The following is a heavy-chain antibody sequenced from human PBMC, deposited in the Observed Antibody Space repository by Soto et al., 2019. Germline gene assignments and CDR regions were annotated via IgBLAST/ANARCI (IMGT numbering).Heavy chain of an antibody. D-gene: IGHD6-13*01. J-gene: IGHJ4*02. CDR2: IIPILGIA. V-gene: IGHV1-69*02. CDR1: GGTFSSY. Sequence: VQLVQSGAEVKKPGSSVKVSCKASGGTFSSYISWVRQATGQGLEWMGRIIPILGIANYAQKLQGKVTNNADKSTKTAYMELSSLRSEDTAVYYCANLATADTLDYWGQGTLVTVSS. CDR3: ANLATADTLDY.